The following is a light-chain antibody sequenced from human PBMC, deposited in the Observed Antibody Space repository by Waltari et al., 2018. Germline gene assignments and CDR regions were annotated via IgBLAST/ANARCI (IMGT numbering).Light chain of an antibody. CDR2: DAS. V-gene: IGKV3-11*01. J-gene: IGKJ5*01. CDR1: QSIGPY. CDR3: QQRSAWPLT. Sequence: EIVLTQSPATLSLSPGETATLSCRASQSIGPYLAWYQQKPGQAPGLLIYDASNRATGIPARFSGSGSGTDFTLTISSLEPEDFAVYYCQQRSAWPLTFGQGTRLEIK.